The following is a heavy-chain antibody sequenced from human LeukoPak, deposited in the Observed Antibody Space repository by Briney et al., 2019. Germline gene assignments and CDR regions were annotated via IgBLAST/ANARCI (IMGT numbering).Heavy chain of an antibody. CDR3: AKDARCSGGSCYWLDY. CDR2: ISYDGSNK. V-gene: IGHV3-30*18. CDR1: GFTFSSYG. J-gene: IGHJ4*02. Sequence: GGSLRLSCTASGFTFSSYGMHWVRQAPGKGLEWVAVISYDGSNKYYADSVKGRFTISRDNSKNTLYLQMNSLRAEDTAVYYCAKDARCSGGSCYWLDYWGQGTLVTVSS. D-gene: IGHD2-15*01.